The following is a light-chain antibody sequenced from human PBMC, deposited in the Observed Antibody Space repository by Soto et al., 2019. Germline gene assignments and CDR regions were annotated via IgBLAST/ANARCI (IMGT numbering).Light chain of an antibody. Sequence: QSVLTQPASVSGSPGQSITISCTGTSSDVGCYNYVSWYQQHPGKAPKLMIYDVSNRPSGVSNRFSGSKSGNTASLTISGLQAEDEADYYCSSYTSSRGVFGTGTKVTVL. J-gene: IGLJ1*01. CDR1: SSDVGCYNY. CDR2: DVS. V-gene: IGLV2-14*01. CDR3: SSYTSSRGV.